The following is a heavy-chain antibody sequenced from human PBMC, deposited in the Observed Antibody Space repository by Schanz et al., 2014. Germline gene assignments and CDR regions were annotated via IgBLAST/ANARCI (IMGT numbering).Heavy chain of an antibody. CDR1: GFTFTRYA. CDR3: AKEMRYGSGTYYQKGWFDP. V-gene: IGHV3-30*18. Sequence: QGLLVESGGGVVQPGRSLRLSCAASGFTFTRYAMHWVRQAPGKGLEWVAFISYDGDVGDNIKYADSVRGRFIISRDNSKNTLSLQMNSLRPEDTAVYYCAKEMRYGSGTYYQKGWFDPWGQGTLVTVSS. J-gene: IGHJ5*02. D-gene: IGHD3-10*01. CDR2: ISYDGDVGDNI.